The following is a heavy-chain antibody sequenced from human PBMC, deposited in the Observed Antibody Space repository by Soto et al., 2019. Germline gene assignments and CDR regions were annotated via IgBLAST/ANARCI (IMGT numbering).Heavy chain of an antibody. CDR3: ARDPMTSSGNPYLDY. Sequence: GGPLRLSCAASGFTISSYAMHWVRQATGKGLEWVAVIWYDGSNKYYADSVKGRFTISRDNSKNTLYLQMNSLRAEDTAVYYCARDPMTSSGNPYLDYWGQGTLVTVSS. J-gene: IGHJ4*02. CDR1: GFTISSYA. D-gene: IGHD3-10*01. V-gene: IGHV3-33*08. CDR2: IWYDGSNK.